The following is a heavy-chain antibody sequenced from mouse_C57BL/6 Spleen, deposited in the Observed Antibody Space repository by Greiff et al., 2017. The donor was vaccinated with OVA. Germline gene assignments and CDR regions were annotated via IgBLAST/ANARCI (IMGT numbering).Heavy chain of an antibody. Sequence: VQLQQSGPELVKPGASVKIPCKASGYTFTDYNMDWVKQSHGKSLEWIGDINPNNGGTIYNQKSKGKATLTVDKSSSTAYMELRSLTSEDTAVYYCAREGGAYYYGSSPFAYWGQGTLVTVSA. J-gene: IGHJ3*01. CDR3: AREGGAYYYGSSPFAY. CDR2: INPNNGGT. V-gene: IGHV1-18*01. D-gene: IGHD1-1*01. CDR1: GYTFTDYN.